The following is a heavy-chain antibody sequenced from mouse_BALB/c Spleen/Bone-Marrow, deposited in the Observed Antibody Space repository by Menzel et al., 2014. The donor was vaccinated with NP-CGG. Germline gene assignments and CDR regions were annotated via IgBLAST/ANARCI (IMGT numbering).Heavy chain of an antibody. J-gene: IGHJ2*01. V-gene: IGHV14-3*02. CDR1: GFNIKDTY. Sequence: EVQLQQSGAELVKPGASVRLSCTASGFNIKDTYMHWVKQRPYQGLEWIGRIDPANGNAKHDPKFQGKAAITADTSSNTTYLQVSSLTSEDTAVYFCSIYFYSDYWGQGTPRTVSS. D-gene: IGHD2-1*01. CDR3: SIYFYSDY. CDR2: IDPANGNA.